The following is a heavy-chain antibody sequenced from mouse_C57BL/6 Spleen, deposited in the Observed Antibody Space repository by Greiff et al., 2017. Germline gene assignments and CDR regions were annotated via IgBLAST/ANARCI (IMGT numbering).Heavy chain of an antibody. CDR2: ISYSGST. V-gene: IGHV3-1*01. D-gene: IGHD2-5*01. J-gene: IGHJ3*01. CDR1: GYSITSGYD. CDR3: ARGDSNSFAY. Sequence: VQLKQSGPGMVKPSQSLSLTCTVTGYSITSGYDWHWIRHFPGNKLEWMGYISYSGSTNYNSSLKSRISITHDTSKNHFFLKLNSVTTEDTATYYCARGDSNSFAYWGQGTLVTVSA.